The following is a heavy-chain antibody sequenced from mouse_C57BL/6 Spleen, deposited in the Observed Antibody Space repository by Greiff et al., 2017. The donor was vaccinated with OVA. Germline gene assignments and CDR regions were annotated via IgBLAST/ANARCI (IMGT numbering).Heavy chain of an antibody. CDR3: AADCYGSSYGFAY. V-gene: IGHV1-69*01. J-gene: IGHJ3*01. CDR1: GYTFTSYW. Sequence: QVQLQQPGAELVMPGASVKLSCKASGYTFTSYWMHWVKQRPGQGLEWIGEIDPSDSYTNYNQKFKGKSTLTVDKSSSTAYMQLSSLTSEDSAVYYCAADCYGSSYGFAYWGDGALVTVSA. D-gene: IGHD1-1*01. CDR2: IDPSDSYT.